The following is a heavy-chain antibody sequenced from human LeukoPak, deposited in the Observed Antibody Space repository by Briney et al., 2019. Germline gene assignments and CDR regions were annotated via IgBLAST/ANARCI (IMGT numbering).Heavy chain of an antibody. CDR3: ARARKQQLSAFDY. CDR2: ISSSSSYI. D-gene: IGHD6-13*01. V-gene: IGHV3-21*01. Sequence: PGGSLRLSCAASGFTFSSYSMNWVRQAPGKGLEWVSSISSSSSYIYYADSVKGRFTISRDTAKNSLYLQMNSLRAEDTAVYYCARARKQQLSAFDYWGQGTLVTVSS. CDR1: GFTFSSYS. J-gene: IGHJ4*02.